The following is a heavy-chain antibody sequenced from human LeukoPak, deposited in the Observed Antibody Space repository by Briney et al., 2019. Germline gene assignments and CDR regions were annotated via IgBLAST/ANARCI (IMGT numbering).Heavy chain of an antibody. Sequence: GGSLRLSCAASGSTFSTYWMSWVRQAPGKGLEWVANIKEDGSEKYYVDSVKGRFTISRDNAKKSLYLQMNSLRAEDTAFYYCARGGYRSGWYAYWGQGTLVTVSS. CDR1: GSTFSTYW. V-gene: IGHV3-7*01. CDR2: IKEDGSEK. CDR3: ARGGYRSGWYAY. J-gene: IGHJ4*02. D-gene: IGHD6-19*01.